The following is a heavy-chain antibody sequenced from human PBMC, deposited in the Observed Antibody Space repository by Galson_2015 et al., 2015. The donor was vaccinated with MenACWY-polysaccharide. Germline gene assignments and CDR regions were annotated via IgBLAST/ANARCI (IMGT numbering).Heavy chain of an antibody. D-gene: IGHD4-17*01. J-gene: IGHJ5*02. CDR1: GGFISSGGHY. CDR3: ARIPYTVTSFGWFDP. Sequence: TLSLTCTVSGGFISSGGHYWTWIRQHPEKGLEWIAYIRGSGNSNYNPSLKSRVIISVDTSKNQFSLSLGSVTAADTAMYYCARIPYTVTSFGWFDPWGQGTPVTVSS. CDR2: IRGSGNS. V-gene: IGHV4-31*03.